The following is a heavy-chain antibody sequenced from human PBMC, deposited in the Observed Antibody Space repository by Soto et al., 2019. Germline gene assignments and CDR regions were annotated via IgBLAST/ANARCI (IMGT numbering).Heavy chain of an antibody. CDR3: ARDMGSGSYYYYYYGMDV. Sequence: PSETLSLTCTVSGGSISSGGYYWSWIRQPPGKGLEWIGYIYYSGSTYYKPSLKSRVTISVDTSKNQFSLKLSSVTAADTAVYYCARDMGSGSYYYYYYGMDVWGQGTTVTVSS. CDR1: GGSISSGGYY. V-gene: IGHV4-61*08. J-gene: IGHJ6*02. CDR2: IYYSGST. D-gene: IGHD1-26*01.